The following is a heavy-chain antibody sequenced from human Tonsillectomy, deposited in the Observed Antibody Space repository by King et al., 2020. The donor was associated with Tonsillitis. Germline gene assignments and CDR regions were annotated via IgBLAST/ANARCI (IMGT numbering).Heavy chain of an antibody. CDR2: IQQDGSEK. D-gene: IGHD6-19*01. J-gene: IGHJ3*02. Sequence: VQLVESGGGLVQPGVSLRLSCAASGFTFSNYWMNWVRQAPGKGLEWVSNIQQDGSEKYYVNSVKGRFTISRDNANNSLSLQMHSLRAEDTAVYYCARGSSVWLSTLSAFDIWGQGTLVTVPS. CDR1: GFTFSNYW. CDR3: ARGSSVWLSTLSAFDI. V-gene: IGHV3-7*03.